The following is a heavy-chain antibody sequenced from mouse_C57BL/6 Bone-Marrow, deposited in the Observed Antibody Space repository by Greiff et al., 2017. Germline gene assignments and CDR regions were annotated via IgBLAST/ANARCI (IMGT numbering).Heavy chain of an antibody. CDR3: AREEGYYYGSSTGYFDV. CDR2: IYPGSGNT. D-gene: IGHD1-1*01. CDR1: GYSFTSYY. V-gene: IGHV1-66*01. Sequence: QVQLQQPGPELVKPGASVKISCKASGYSFTSYYIHWVKQRPGQGLEWIGRIYPGSGNTKYNEKFKGKATLTVDTSSSTAYMQLSSLTSEDSAVYYWAREEGYYYGSSTGYFDVWGTGTTVNVSS. J-gene: IGHJ1*03.